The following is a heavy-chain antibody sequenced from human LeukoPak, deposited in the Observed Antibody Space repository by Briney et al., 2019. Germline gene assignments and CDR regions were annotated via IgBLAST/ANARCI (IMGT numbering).Heavy chain of an antibody. D-gene: IGHD5-18*01. CDR2: IYYSGST. CDR1: GGSISSYY. V-gene: IGHV4-59*01. J-gene: IGHJ4*02. CDR3: ARSNRYSPPGY. Sequence: PSETLSLTCTVSGGSISSYYWSWIRQPPGKGLEWIGYIYYSGSTNYSPSLKSRVTISVDTSKNQFSLKLSSVTAADTAVYYCARSNRYSPPGYWGQGTLVTVSS.